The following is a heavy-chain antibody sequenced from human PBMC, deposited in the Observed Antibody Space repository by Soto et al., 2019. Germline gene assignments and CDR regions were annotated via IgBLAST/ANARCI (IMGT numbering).Heavy chain of an antibody. Sequence: PGESLKISCKGSGYSFTSYWIGWVRQMPGKGLEWMGIIYPGDSDTRYSPSFQGQVTISADKSISTAYLQWSSLKASDTAMYYCARHQLYYYGSGSYYNVTPNYYYYGMDVWGQGTTVTVSS. D-gene: IGHD3-10*01. J-gene: IGHJ6*02. CDR3: ARHQLYYYGSGSYYNVTPNYYYYGMDV. CDR2: IYPGDSDT. CDR1: GYSFTSYW. V-gene: IGHV5-51*01.